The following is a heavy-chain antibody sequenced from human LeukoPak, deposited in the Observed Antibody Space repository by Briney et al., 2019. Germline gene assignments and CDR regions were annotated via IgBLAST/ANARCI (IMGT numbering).Heavy chain of an antibody. D-gene: IGHD3-22*01. J-gene: IGHJ5*02. Sequence: SETLSLTCTVSGGSISSYYWSWIRQPPGKGLEWIGYMYYSGSTNYNPSLKSRVTISVDTSKNQFSLKLSSVTAADTAVYYCARDNPYDSSGYYGYNWFDPWGQGTLVTVSS. CDR3: ARDNPYDSSGYYGYNWFDP. CDR1: GGSISSYY. V-gene: IGHV4-59*12. CDR2: MYYSGST.